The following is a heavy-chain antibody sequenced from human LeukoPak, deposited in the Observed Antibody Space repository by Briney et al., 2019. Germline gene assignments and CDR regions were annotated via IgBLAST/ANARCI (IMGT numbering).Heavy chain of an antibody. Sequence: GGSLRLSCAASGFTFSSYAMHWVRQAPGKGLEWVAVISYDGSNKYYADSVKGRFTISRDNSKNTLYLQMNSLRAEDTAVYYCARGGAWELRKTFDXXXQGTLVTVSS. CDR3: ARGGAWELRKTFDX. CDR1: GFTFSSYA. CDR2: ISYDGSNK. D-gene: IGHD1-26*01. J-gene: IGHJ4*02. V-gene: IGHV3-30-3*01.